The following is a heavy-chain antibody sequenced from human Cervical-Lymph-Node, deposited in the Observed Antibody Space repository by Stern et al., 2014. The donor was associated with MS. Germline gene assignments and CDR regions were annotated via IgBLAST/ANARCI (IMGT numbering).Heavy chain of an antibody. V-gene: IGHV4-61*01. CDR3: ARASDTAMVIDY. J-gene: IGHJ4*02. CDR1: GGSVSSGSYY. D-gene: IGHD5-18*01. Sequence: QLQLQESGPGLVKPSETLSLTCTVSGGSVSSGSYYWSWIRQPPGKGLEWIGYIYYSGSTNYNPSLKSRVTISVDTSKNQFSLKLSSVTAADTAVYYCARASDTAMVIDYWGQGTLVTVSS. CDR2: IYYSGST.